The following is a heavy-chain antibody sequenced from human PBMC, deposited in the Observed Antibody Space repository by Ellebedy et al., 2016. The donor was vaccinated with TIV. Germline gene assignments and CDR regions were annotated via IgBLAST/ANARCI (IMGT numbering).Heavy chain of an antibody. J-gene: IGHJ4*02. V-gene: IGHV3-30*04. CDR2: ISYDGKNK. Sequence: GGSLRLSCAASGFIFSSFAMFWVRQAPGKGLEWVAVISYDGKNKFYADSVKGRFSLSRDTSQNTVFLQMDSLTTEDTAVYYCARGPSASAYLDSWGQGALVIASS. CDR3: ARGPSASAYLDS. CDR1: GFIFSSFA.